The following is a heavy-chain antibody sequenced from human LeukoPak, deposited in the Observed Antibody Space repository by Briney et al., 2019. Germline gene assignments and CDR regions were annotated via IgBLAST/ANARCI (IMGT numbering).Heavy chain of an antibody. Sequence: PGGSLRLSCAASGFTFSSSAVSWVRQAPGRGLEWVSAISNNGGYTYYADSVQGRFTISRDNSKNTLCLQMNSLRAEDTAVYYCAKQLGYCSDGSCYFPYWGQGTLVTVSS. CDR1: GFTFSSSA. CDR2: ISNNGGYT. J-gene: IGHJ4*02. V-gene: IGHV3-23*01. CDR3: AKQLGYCSDGSCYFPY. D-gene: IGHD2-15*01.